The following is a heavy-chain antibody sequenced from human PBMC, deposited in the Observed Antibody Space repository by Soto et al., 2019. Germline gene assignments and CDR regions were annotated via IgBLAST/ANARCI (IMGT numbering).Heavy chain of an antibody. Sequence: ASVKVSCKASGYTFTGYYMNWVRQAPGQGFEWVGWINPSSGGTNYAQRFEGRVTMTRDTSIRTVYMELSGLTSDDTAMFYCARDDGQSRDVFDIWGQRTLVT. CDR2: INPSSGGT. CDR3: ARDDGQSRDVFDI. J-gene: IGHJ3*02. CDR1: GYTFTGYY. V-gene: IGHV1-2*02.